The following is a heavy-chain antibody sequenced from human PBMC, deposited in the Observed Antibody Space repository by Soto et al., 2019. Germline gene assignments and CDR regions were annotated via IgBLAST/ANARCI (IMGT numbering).Heavy chain of an antibody. CDR1: GFTFSSYS. CDR2: ISSSSSYI. V-gene: IGHV3-21*01. J-gene: IGHJ4*02. Sequence: GGSLRLSCAASGFTFSSYSMNWVRQAPGKGLEWVSSISSSSSYIYYADSVKGRFTISRDNAKNSLYLQMNSLRAEDTAVYYCARDEGGIAARLPFDYWGQGTLVTVSS. CDR3: ARDEGGIAARLPFDY. D-gene: IGHD6-6*01.